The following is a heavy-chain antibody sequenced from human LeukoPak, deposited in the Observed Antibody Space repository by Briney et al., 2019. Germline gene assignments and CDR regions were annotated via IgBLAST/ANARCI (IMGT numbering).Heavy chain of an antibody. CDR2: INPNSGGT. CDR3: ARGGGWFEYYFDY. V-gene: IGHV1-2*02. J-gene: IGHJ4*02. CDR1: GYTFTGYY. Sequence: ASVKVSCKASGYTFTGYYMHWVRQAPGQGLEWMGWINPNSGGTNYAQKFQGRVTMTRDTSITTVYMELSRLRPDDTAVYYCARGGGWFEYYFDYWGQGTLVTVSS. D-gene: IGHD3-10*01.